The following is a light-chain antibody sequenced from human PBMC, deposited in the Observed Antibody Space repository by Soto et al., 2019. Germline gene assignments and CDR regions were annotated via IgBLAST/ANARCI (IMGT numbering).Light chain of an antibody. Sequence: IVLTQSPGTLSLSPGERATLSCRASQSVSSSYLAWYQQKPGQAPRLLISGASSRAPGIPDRFTGSGSETSFTLTISRLEPEDFALYYCQHYQSGHPITFGQGTRLEIK. CDR2: GAS. V-gene: IGKV3-20*01. CDR1: QSVSSSY. CDR3: QHYQSGHPIT. J-gene: IGKJ5*01.